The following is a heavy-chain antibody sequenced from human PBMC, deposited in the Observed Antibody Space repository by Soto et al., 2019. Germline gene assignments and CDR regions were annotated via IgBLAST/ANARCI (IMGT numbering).Heavy chain of an antibody. D-gene: IGHD3-16*01. CDR3: ARGFGGVSLDYFDF. J-gene: IGHJ4*02. V-gene: IGHV4-30-2*01. CDR2: IYHSGST. Sequence: SETLSLTCAVSGGSISSGGSSWSWIRQPPGKGLEWIGYIYHSGSTYYNPSLKSRVTISVDRSKNQFSLKLSSVTAADTAVYYCARGFGGVSLDYFDFWGQGTQVTVSS. CDR1: GGSISSGGSS.